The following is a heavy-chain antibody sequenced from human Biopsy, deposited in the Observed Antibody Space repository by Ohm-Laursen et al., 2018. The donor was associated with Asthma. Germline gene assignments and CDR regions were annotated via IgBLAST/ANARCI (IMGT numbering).Heavy chain of an antibody. CDR2: VYWTGST. Sequence: SDTLSLTCIVYGGSISSFYWSWIRQSPEKGLEWMGDVYWTGSTNYNPSLKSRITMSVDTSKNRMFLELTSVTAADTAIYYCVRAVRNEQWLAPFDYWGQGKPVTVSS. V-gene: IGHV4-59*07. CDR3: VRAVRNEQWLAPFDY. CDR1: GGSISSFY. J-gene: IGHJ4*02. D-gene: IGHD6-19*01.